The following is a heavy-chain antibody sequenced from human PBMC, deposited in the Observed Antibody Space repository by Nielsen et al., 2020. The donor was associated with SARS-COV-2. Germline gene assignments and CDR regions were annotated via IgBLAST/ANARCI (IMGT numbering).Heavy chain of an antibody. CDR1: GGSISSYY. Sequence: SETLSLTCTVSGGSISSYYWSWIRQPPGKGLEWIGYIYYSGSTNYNPSLKSRVTISVDTSKNQFSLKLSSVTAADTAVYYCARGKYSSGWYVDYWGQGTLVTVSS. D-gene: IGHD6-19*01. V-gene: IGHV4-59*01. J-gene: IGHJ4*02. CDR2: IYYSGST. CDR3: ARGKYSSGWYVDY.